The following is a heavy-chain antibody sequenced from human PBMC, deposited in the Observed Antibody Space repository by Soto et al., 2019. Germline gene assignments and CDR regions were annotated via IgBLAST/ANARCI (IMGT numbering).Heavy chain of an antibody. Sequence: ASVKVSCKASGYTFTSYDINWVRQATGQGLEWMGIINPSGGSTSYAQKFQGRVTMTRDTSTSTVYMELSSLRSEDTAVYYCRASDIVVVVAATPVDGMDVWGQGTTVTVSS. CDR3: RASDIVVVVAATPVDGMDV. V-gene: IGHV1-46*01. CDR1: GYTFTSYD. J-gene: IGHJ6*02. D-gene: IGHD2-15*01. CDR2: INPSGGST.